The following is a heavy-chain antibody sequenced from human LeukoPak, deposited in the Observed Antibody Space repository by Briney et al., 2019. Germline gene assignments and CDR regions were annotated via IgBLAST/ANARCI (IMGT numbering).Heavy chain of an antibody. Sequence: PGGSLRLSCAASGFTFSSYGMHWVRQAPGKGLEWVAFIRYDGSNKYYADSVKGRFTISRDNSKNTLYLQMNSLRAEDTAVYYCAKDQSGWYQSSHYFDYWGQGTLVTVSS. CDR3: AKDQSGWYQSSHYFDY. J-gene: IGHJ4*02. D-gene: IGHD6-19*01. CDR1: GFTFSSYG. CDR2: IRYDGSNK. V-gene: IGHV3-30*02.